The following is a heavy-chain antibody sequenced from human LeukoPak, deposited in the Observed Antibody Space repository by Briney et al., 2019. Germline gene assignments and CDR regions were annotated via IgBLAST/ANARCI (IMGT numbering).Heavy chain of an antibody. Sequence: SSVKVSCKASGGSFISYAISWVRQAPGQGLEWMGGIIPIFCTANYAQKFQGRVTITAEKSTSTAYMELSSLRSEDTAVYYCARGSSTDYCSSTSCYAVDYWGQGTLVTVSS. V-gene: IGHV1-69*06. CDR2: IIPIFCTA. CDR3: ARGSSTDYCSSTSCYAVDY. J-gene: IGHJ4*02. CDR1: GGSFISYA. D-gene: IGHD2-2*01.